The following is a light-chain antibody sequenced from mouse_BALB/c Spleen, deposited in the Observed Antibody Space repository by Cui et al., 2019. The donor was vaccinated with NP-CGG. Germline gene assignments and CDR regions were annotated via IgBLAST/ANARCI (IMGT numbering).Light chain of an antibody. CDR2: GTN. CDR1: TGAVTTSNY. CDR3: ALWYSNHWV. V-gene: IGLV1*01. Sequence: QTIVTQGSALTTSPGETVTLTCRSSTGAVTTSNYANWVQEKPDHLFTGLIGGTNNRAPGVPARFSGSLIGDKAALTITGAQTDDETIYFCALWYSNHWVFGGGTKLTVL. J-gene: IGLJ1*01.